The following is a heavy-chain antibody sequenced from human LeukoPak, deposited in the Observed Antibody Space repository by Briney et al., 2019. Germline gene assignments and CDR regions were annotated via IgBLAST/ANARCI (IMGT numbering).Heavy chain of an antibody. V-gene: IGHV3-53*01. CDR1: GFTVSSNY. D-gene: IGHD2-2*02. Sequence: GGSLRLSCAASGFTVSSNYMSWVRQAPGKGLEWVSVIYSDGSTYHADSVKDRFTISRDNPKNSLHLQSNSLRAEDTAVYYCARDRYSDYWGQGTLVTVSS. CDR2: IYSDGST. J-gene: IGHJ4*02. CDR3: ARDRYSDY.